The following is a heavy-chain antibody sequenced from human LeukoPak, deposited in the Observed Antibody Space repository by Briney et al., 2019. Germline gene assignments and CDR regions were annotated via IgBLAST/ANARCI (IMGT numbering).Heavy chain of an antibody. D-gene: IGHD1-26*01. J-gene: IGHJ3*02. CDR1: GYTFTAYY. CDR3: AKELQWELLHAFDI. CDR2: INPSGGST. Sequence: ASVKVSCKASGYTFTAYYMHWVRQAPGQGLEWMGIINPSGGSTSYAQKFQGRVTMTRDMSTSTVYMELSSLRAEDTAVYYCAKELQWELLHAFDIWGQGTMVTVSS. V-gene: IGHV1-46*01.